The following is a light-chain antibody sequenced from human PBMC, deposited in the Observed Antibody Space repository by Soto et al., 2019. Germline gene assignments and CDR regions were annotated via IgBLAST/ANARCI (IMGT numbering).Light chain of an antibody. CDR3: QQTYSTPIT. J-gene: IGKJ5*01. CDR1: QTLSGY. CDR2: AAS. Sequence: DSQMTQSPSSLSASVGDRVWISCRTSQTLSGYLNWYQEKPGKAPKLLIYAASTLQSGVPSRFSGSGSGTDFTLNISSLQPEDFATYYCQQTYSTPITFGQGTRLEIK. V-gene: IGKV1-39*01.